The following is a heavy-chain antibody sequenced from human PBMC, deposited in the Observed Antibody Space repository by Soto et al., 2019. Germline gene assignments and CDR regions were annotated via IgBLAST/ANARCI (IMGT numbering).Heavy chain of an antibody. D-gene: IGHD2-15*01. CDR3: ARIYCSAGSCPPFGY. CDR2: ISGSGGTT. Sequence: GGSLRLSCAASGFTFSSYAMSWVRQAPGKGLEWVSAISGSGGTTYYADSVKGRFTISRDNSKNTLYLQMNSLRAEDTAVYYCARIYCSAGSCPPFGYWGQGTLVTVS. J-gene: IGHJ4*02. CDR1: GFTFSSYA. V-gene: IGHV3-23*01.